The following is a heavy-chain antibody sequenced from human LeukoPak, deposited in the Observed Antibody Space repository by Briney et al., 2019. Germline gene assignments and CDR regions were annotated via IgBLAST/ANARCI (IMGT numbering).Heavy chain of an antibody. D-gene: IGHD6-19*01. Sequence: SETLSLTCAVYGGSFSGYYWSWIRQPPGKGLEWIGEINHSGSTNYNPSLKSRVTMSVDTSKNQFSLKLSSVTAADTAVYYCARHPSLAVAGYYYYYYMDVWGKGTTVTISS. CDR2: INHSGST. CDR3: ARHPSLAVAGYYYYYYMDV. V-gene: IGHV4-34*01. J-gene: IGHJ6*03. CDR1: GGSFSGYY.